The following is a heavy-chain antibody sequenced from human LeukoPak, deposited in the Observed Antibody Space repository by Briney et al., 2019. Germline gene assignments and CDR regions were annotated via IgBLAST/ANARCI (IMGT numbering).Heavy chain of an antibody. CDR3: ASLTVTRFDY. J-gene: IGHJ4*02. CDR1: GGSFSGYY. CDR2: INHSGST. D-gene: IGHD4-11*01. Sequence: SETLSLTCAVYGGSFSGYYWSWIRQPPGKGLEWIGEINHSGSTNYNPSLKSRVTISVDTSKNQFSLKLSSVTAADTAVYYCASLTVTRFDYWGQGTLVTVSS. V-gene: IGHV4-34*01.